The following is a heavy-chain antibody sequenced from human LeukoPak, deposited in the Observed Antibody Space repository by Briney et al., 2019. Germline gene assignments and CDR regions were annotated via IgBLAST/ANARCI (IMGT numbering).Heavy chain of an antibody. CDR1: GYTFTSYH. J-gene: IGHJ6*02. D-gene: IGHD6-13*01. Sequence: ASVKVSCKASGYTFTSYHMHWVRQAPGQGLEWMGKINLSGGSTTYAQKFQGRVTMTRDTSISTAYMELSRLRSDDTAVYYCATLFRGAAAGQYYYYYGMDVWGQGTTVTVSS. CDR3: ATLFRGAAAGQYYYYYGMDV. V-gene: IGHV1-46*01. CDR2: INLSGGST.